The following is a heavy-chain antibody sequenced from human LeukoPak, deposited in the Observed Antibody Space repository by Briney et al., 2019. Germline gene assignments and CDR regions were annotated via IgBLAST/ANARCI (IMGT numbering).Heavy chain of an antibody. Sequence: ASVKVSCKASGYTFTDHYIHWVRQAPGQGLEWMGCINPNSGGTEYAQKFQGWVTMTRDTSNSTAYMELTRLRSDDTAVYYCARASAFEGYFDYWGQGTLVTVPS. CDR3: ARASAFEGYFDY. V-gene: IGHV1-2*04. CDR2: INPNSGGT. D-gene: IGHD3-3*01. J-gene: IGHJ4*02. CDR1: GYTFTDHY.